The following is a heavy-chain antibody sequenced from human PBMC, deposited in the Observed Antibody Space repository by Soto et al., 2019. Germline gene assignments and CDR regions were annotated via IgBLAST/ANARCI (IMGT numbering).Heavy chain of an antibody. CDR2: ISSSSSYI. Sequence: EVQLVESGGGLVKPGGSLRLSCAASGFTFSSYSMNWVRQAPGKGLEWVSCISSSSSYIYYADSVKGRFTISRDNAKNSRYLQMNSQRAEDTAVYYCAGNGRGYSYGYFPWHFDYWGQGTLVTVSS. D-gene: IGHD5-18*01. V-gene: IGHV3-21*01. CDR1: GFTFSSYS. J-gene: IGHJ4*02. CDR3: AGNGRGYSYGYFPWHFDY.